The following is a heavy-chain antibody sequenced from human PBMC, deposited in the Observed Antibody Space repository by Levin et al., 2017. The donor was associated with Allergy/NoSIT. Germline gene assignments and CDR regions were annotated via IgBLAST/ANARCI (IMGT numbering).Heavy chain of an antibody. D-gene: IGHD4-17*01. CDR2: ISYDGSNK. CDR3: ARLPGGYGDSRPSGPGDY. V-gene: IGHV3-30-3*01. J-gene: IGHJ4*02. CDR1: GFTFSSYA. Sequence: LSLTCAASGFTFSSYAMHWVRQAPGKGLEWVAVISYDGSNKYYADSVKGRFTISRDNSKNTLYLQMNSLRAEDTAVYYCARLPGGYGDSRPSGPGDYWGQGTLVTVSS.